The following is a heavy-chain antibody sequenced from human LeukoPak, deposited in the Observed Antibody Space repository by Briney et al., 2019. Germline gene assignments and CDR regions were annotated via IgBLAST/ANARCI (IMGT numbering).Heavy chain of an antibody. V-gene: IGHV1-18*01. CDR2: ISAYNGNT. CDR3: VRDGSFAFGETPGAFDI. D-gene: IGHD3-16*01. J-gene: IGHJ3*02. CDR1: GYTFTSYG. Sequence: GASVKVSCKASGYTFTSYGISWVRQAPGQGLEWMAWISAYNGNTNYAQKLQARVTMTTDTSTSTAYSELRSLRSDDTAVYYCVRDGSFAFGETPGAFDIWGQGTMVTVSS.